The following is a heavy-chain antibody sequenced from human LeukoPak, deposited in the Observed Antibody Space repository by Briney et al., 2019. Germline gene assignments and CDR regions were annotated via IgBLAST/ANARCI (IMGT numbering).Heavy chain of an antibody. CDR1: GFIFSSYW. V-gene: IGHV3-74*01. CDR3: ARRGLVPAFDI. CDR2: INSDGNIT. D-gene: IGHD3-10*02. J-gene: IGHJ3*02. Sequence: GGSLRLSCTASGFIFSSYWMHWVRHAPGKGLVWLSRINSDGNITTYADSVRGRFTISRDNAKNTLYLQMSSLRVDDTAVYFCARRGLVPAFDIWGQGTVVSVTS.